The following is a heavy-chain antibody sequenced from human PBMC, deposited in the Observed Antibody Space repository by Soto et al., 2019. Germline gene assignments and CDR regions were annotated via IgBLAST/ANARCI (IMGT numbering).Heavy chain of an antibody. CDR1: GFTFSSYG. J-gene: IGHJ6*02. Sequence: PGGSLRLSCAASGFTFSSYGMHWVRQAPGKGLEWVAVIWYDGSNKYYADSVKGRFTISRDNSKNTLYLQMNSLRAEDTAVYYCASSGVTSDYGMDVWGQGTTVTVSS. CDR2: IWYDGSNK. V-gene: IGHV3-33*01. D-gene: IGHD2-2*01. CDR3: ASSGVTSDYGMDV.